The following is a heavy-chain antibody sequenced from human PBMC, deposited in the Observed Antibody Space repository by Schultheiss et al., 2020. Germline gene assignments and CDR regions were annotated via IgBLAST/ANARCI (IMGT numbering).Heavy chain of an antibody. Sequence: GGSLRLSCAASGFSVTNYYMNWVRQAPGKGLEWVSVLYAGGATFYADSVKGRFIISRDSSKNTLYLQMNSLRAEDTAVYYCARDVGWKLFDYWGQGTLVTVSS. J-gene: IGHJ4*02. CDR2: LYAGGAT. CDR1: GFSVTNYY. V-gene: IGHV3-53*05. D-gene: IGHD6-19*01. CDR3: ARDVGWKLFDY.